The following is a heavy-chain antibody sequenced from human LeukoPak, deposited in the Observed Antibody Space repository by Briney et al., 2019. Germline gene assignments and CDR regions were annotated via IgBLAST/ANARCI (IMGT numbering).Heavy chain of an antibody. D-gene: IGHD3-16*01. J-gene: IGHJ3*02. V-gene: IGHV1-46*04. Sequence: ASVKVSCKASGDTFTRFYLHWVRRAPGQGLEWMGIISPSGGSASYAQKLQGRVTMTRDTSTTTVYMELSSLTSEDTAMYYCARGAADDAFDIWGQGTMVTVSS. CDR3: ARGAADDAFDI. CDR1: GDTFTRFY. CDR2: ISPSGGSA.